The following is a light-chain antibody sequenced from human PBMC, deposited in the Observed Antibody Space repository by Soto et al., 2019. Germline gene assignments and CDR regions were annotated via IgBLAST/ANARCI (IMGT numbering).Light chain of an antibody. CDR1: ASDIGGYSF. V-gene: IGLV2-8*01. Sequence: QSALTQPPSASGSPGQSVAISCTGTASDIGGYSFVSWYQQHPGKAPKLLIYDVNKRPSGVPDRFSGSKSGNTASLTVSGLQAEDEAEYYCSAHGGTNTYVFGNGTKLTVL. CDR2: DVN. CDR3: SAHGGTNTYV. J-gene: IGLJ1*01.